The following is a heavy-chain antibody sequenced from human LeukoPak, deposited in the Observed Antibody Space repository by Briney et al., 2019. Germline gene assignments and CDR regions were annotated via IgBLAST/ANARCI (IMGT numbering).Heavy chain of an antibody. CDR2: IDPNSGAT. CDR1: AYSFTGYF. Sequence: ASVTVSCKTSAYSFTGYFFHWIRQAPGQGLEWMGWIDPNSGATDSAQEFQGRVTVTRDTSINTVYMELSRLTSDDTAVYYCARGRASLTAWFVPWGQGTLVTVSS. J-gene: IGHJ5*02. CDR3: ARGRASLTAWFVP. D-gene: IGHD1-20*01. V-gene: IGHV1-2*02.